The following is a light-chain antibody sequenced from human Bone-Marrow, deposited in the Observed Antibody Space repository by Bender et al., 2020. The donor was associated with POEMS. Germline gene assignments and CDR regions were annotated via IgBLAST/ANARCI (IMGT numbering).Light chain of an antibody. V-gene: IGLV2-14*02. J-gene: IGLJ1*01. CDR2: DVT. Sequence: QTALTQPASVSGSPGQSITISCTGTSSDASLSNLVSWYQHHPGKAPRLMIYDVTDRPSGVSYRFSGSKSGNTASLTISGLQAEDEADYYCSSYAGGDLFVFGAPTKVTV. CDR1: SSDASLSNL. CDR3: SSYAGGDLFV.